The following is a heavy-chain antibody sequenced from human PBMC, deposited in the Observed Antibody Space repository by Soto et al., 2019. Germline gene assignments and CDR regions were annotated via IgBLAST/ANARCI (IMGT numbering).Heavy chain of an antibody. Sequence: PSETLSLTCTVSGASISSYYWTWIRQPPGKGLEWIGYISNSGSTYYNPSLKSRVNIRVDTSKNHFSLILTSVTAADTAVYYCARLRPMTGTTDWFDPWGQGTLVTVSS. CDR1: GASISSYY. CDR3: ARLRPMTGTTDWFDP. V-gene: IGHV4-59*08. CDR2: ISNSGST. D-gene: IGHD1-20*01. J-gene: IGHJ5*02.